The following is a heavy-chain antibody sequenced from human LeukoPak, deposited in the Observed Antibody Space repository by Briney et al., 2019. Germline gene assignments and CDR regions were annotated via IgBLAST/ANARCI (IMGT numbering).Heavy chain of an antibody. CDR1: GYTVTSYD. D-gene: IGHD2-15*01. CDR3: ARTYSAIVWFDP. V-gene: IGHV1-8*01. J-gene: IGHJ5*02. CDR2: MNPNSGNT. Sequence: ASVKVSCKASGYTVTSYDINWERQATGQGLEWMGWMNPNSGNTGYAQKFQGRVTMTRNTSISTAYMELSSLRSEDTAVCYCARTYSAIVWFDPWGQGTLVTVSS.